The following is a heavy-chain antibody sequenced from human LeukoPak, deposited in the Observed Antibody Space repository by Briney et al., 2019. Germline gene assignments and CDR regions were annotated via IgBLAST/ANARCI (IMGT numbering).Heavy chain of an antibody. J-gene: IGHJ5*02. CDR1: GGSISRYY. V-gene: IGHV4-59*08. CDR3: ARRIAVAGTVSLMGWFDP. Sequence: PSETLSLTCTVSGGSISRYYWSWIWQPPGKGLEWIGYKDYSGSTNYNRSLKSRVTISVDTSKNQFSLKLSSVTAADTAVYYCARRIAVAGTVSLMGWFDPWGQGTLVTVSS. CDR2: KDYSGST. D-gene: IGHD6-19*01.